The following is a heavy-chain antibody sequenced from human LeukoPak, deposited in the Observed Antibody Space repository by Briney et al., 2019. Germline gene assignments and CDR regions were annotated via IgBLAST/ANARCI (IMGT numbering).Heavy chain of an antibody. CDR3: ARGGSSWYRPFNY. D-gene: IGHD6-13*01. CDR2: ISYSGST. J-gene: IGHJ4*02. V-gene: IGHV4-59*01. Sequence: SETLSLTCTVSGGSISSYYWNWIRQPPGKGLEWIGYISYSGSTTYNPSLKSRVTISVDTSKNQFSLKVSSVTAADTAVYYCARGGSSWYRPFNYWGQGTLVTVSS. CDR1: GGSISSYY.